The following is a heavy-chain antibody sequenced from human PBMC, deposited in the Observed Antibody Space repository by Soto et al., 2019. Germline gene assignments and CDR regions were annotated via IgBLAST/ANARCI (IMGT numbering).Heavy chain of an antibody. CDR1: GGTFSSYA. Sequence: QVQLVQSGAEVKKPGPSVKVSCKASGGTFSSYAISWVRQAPGQGLEWMGGIIPIFGTANYAQKFQGRVTSTAAEFMSKAYMERSRVISEDTAVYYCARAKGYCSGGSCYAGYDYYGMDVWCQGTTVTVS. CDR3: ARAKGYCSGGSCYAGYDYYGMDV. CDR2: IIPIFGTA. J-gene: IGHJ6*02. D-gene: IGHD2-15*01. V-gene: IGHV1-69*01.